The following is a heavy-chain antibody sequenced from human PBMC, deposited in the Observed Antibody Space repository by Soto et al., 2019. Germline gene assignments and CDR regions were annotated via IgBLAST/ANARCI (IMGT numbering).Heavy chain of an antibody. Sequence: ASVKVSCKAGGYTLSDYYMQWVRQSSGQGLEYMGWISPKSGGAAYAHKFRGRVTMTRDTAVNIAYLHLSSLTSDDTAVYFCARCRRGLWCHLDSWG. CDR1: GYTLSDYY. D-gene: IGHD2-21*01. J-gene: IGHJ5*01. V-gene: IGHV1-2*02. CDR2: ISPKSGGA. CDR3: ARCRRGLWCHLDS.